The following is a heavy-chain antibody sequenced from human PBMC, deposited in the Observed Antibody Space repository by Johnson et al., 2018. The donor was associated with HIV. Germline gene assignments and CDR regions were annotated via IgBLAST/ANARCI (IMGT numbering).Heavy chain of an antibody. CDR1: GFTFSSYA. CDR3: AREPSSSYAFDI. D-gene: IGHD6-13*01. CDR2: INWNGGST. J-gene: IGHJ3*02. V-gene: IGHV3-20*04. Sequence: VKLVESGGGVVQPGRSLRLSCAASGFTFSSYAMHWVRQAPGKGLAWVSGINWNGGSTGYADSVKGRFTISRDNAKNSLYLQMNSLRAEDTALYYCAREPSSSYAFDIWGQGTMVTVSS.